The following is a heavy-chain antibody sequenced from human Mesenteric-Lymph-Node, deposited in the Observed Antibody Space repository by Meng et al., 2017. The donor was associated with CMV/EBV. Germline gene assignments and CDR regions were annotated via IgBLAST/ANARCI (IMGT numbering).Heavy chain of an antibody. CDR1: GGSVSSGNYY. V-gene: IGHV4-61*01. Sequence: SETLSLTCTVSGGSVSSGNYYWSWIRQPPGKGLEWIGYIYYSGSTNYNASLKSRVNISVDTSKNQFSLKLSSVTAADTAVYYCARGYSSGFVAGWGQGTMVTVSS. CDR2: IYYSGST. CDR3: ARGYSSGFVAG. J-gene: IGHJ3*01. D-gene: IGHD6-19*01.